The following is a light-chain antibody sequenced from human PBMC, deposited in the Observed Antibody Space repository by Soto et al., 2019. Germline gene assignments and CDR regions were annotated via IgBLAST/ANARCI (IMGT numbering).Light chain of an antibody. V-gene: IGLV2-14*01. CDR3: SSYTSATTYV. Sequence: QSALTQPASVSGSPGRSITISCTGTSSDVGAYNYDSWYQQYPGEAPKVIIYDVSHRPAGVSNRFSGSKSGNTASLTIPGLQTQDEADYYCSSYTSATTYVFGTGTKVTVL. CDR2: DVS. CDR1: SSDVGAYNY. J-gene: IGLJ1*01.